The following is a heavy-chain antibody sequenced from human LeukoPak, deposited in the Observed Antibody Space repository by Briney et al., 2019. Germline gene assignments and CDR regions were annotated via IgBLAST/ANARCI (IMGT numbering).Heavy chain of an antibody. Sequence: GESLRLSCATSGFSFSNYWMSWVRQAPGKGLEWVSAISGSGGSTYYADSVKGRFTISRDNSKNTLYLQMNSLRAEDTAVYYCANIAAPPTYYYYYYMDVWGKGTTVTVSS. CDR3: ANIAAPPTYYYYYYMDV. CDR1: GFSFSNYW. D-gene: IGHD6-6*01. J-gene: IGHJ6*03. V-gene: IGHV3-23*01. CDR2: ISGSGGST.